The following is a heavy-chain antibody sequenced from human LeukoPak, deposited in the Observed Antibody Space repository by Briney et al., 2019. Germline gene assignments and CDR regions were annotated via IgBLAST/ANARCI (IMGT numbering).Heavy chain of an antibody. CDR1: GFTVSSNY. Sequence: GGSLRLSCAASGFTVSSNYMSWVRQAPGKGLEWVSVIYRGGSTYYADSVKGRFTISRDNSKNTLYLQMNTLRAEDTAVYYCAKDEDARPMYFQHWGQGTLVTVSS. CDR3: AKDEDARPMYFQH. J-gene: IGHJ1*01. V-gene: IGHV3-53*01. CDR2: IYRGGST. D-gene: IGHD2-2*01.